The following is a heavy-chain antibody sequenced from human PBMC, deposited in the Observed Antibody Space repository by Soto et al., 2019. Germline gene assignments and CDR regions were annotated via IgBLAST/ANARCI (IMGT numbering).Heavy chain of an antibody. CDR2: IRSKAYGETK. CDR3: TKYTYTSRYSYFGMDV. CDR1: GFTFGDYA. J-gene: IGHJ6*02. V-gene: IGHV3-49*03. Sequence: PGGSLRLSCTGSGFTFGDYAISWSRQAPGKGLEWVGVIRSKAYGETKDYAASVKGRFTILRDDSKSIAYLQMNSLQSEDTGVHYCTKYTYTSRYSYFGMDVWGHGTTVTVSS. D-gene: IGHD2-2*01.